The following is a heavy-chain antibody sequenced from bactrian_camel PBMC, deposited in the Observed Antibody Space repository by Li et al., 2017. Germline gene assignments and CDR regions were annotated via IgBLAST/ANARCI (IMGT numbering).Heavy chain of an antibody. CDR2: ISTGGAT. Sequence: DVQLVESGGGLVQPGGSLRLSCAASGFTLSTNAMSWVRQAPGKGLEWVSSISTGGATWYSGSVKGRFTISKDNAKNTLSLQMNSLKPEDTAVYYCAADGGALYHFYYWGRGTQVTVS. V-gene: IGHV3S42*01. J-gene: IGHJ4*01. CDR1: GFTLSTNA. D-gene: IGHD5*01. CDR3: AADGGALYHFYY.